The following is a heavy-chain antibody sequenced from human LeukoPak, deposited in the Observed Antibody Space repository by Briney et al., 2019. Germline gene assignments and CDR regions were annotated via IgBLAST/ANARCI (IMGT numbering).Heavy chain of an antibody. CDR2: ISTYNANT. Sequence: ASVKVSCKTSGYTFTTDGISWVRQAPGQGLEWMGWISTYNANTNYAQKFQGRVAMTTDTSTSTAYMGLRSLRFDDTAFYYCARVISSSWYHHDHWGQGTLVTVSS. CDR1: GYTFTTDG. J-gene: IGHJ4*02. V-gene: IGHV1-18*01. D-gene: IGHD6-13*01. CDR3: ARVISSSWYHHDH.